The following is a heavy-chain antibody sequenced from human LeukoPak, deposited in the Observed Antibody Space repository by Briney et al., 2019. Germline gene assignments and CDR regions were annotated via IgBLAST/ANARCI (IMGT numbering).Heavy chain of an antibody. CDR2: IYSGGST. CDR1: GFTVSSYY. Sequence: GGSLRLSCAASGFTVSSYYMSWVRQAPGKGLEWLSIIYSGGSTYYADSVKGRFTISRDDSKNTLYLQMNSLRPEDTAVYYCARDPLSVAGTNERYDYYGFDVWGQGTTVTVSS. D-gene: IGHD6-19*01. V-gene: IGHV3-53*01. CDR3: ARDPLSVAGTNERYDYYGFDV. J-gene: IGHJ6*02.